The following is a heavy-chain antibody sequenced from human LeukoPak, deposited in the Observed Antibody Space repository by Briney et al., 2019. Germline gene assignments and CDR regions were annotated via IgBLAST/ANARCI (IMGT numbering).Heavy chain of an antibody. D-gene: IGHD3-22*01. J-gene: IGHJ4*02. CDR3: ARVGDSSGYSTGNFDY. CDR1: GFTFSSYW. V-gene: IGHV3-7*01. CDR2: IKQDGSEK. Sequence: PGGSLRLSCAASGFTFSSYWMSWVRQAPGKGLEWVANIKQDGSEKYYVDSVKGRFTISRDNAKNSLYLQMNSLRAEDTAVYYCARVGDSSGYSTGNFDYWGQGTLVTVSS.